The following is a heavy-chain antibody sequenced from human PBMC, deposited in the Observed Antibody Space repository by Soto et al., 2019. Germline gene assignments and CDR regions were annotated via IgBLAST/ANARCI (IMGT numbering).Heavy chain of an antibody. CDR3: AKTGQLHCSGASCYVDY. D-gene: IGHD2-15*01. V-gene: IGHV3-23*01. J-gene: IGHJ4*02. CDR2: FSGSGGRT. Sequence: EVQLLQSGGGLVQPGGSLRLSCATSGFTFSTYAMSWVRQSPGKGLELVSAFSGSGGRTFYADSVKCRFTISRDNSKNTLYLQMNSLRAEDTALYYCAKTGQLHCSGASCYVDYWGQGTLVTVSS. CDR1: GFTFSTYA.